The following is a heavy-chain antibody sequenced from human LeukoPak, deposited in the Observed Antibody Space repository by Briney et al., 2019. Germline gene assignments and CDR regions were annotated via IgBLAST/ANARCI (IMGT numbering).Heavy chain of an antibody. J-gene: IGHJ4*02. V-gene: IGHV5-51*01. D-gene: IGHD2-2*01. CDR3: ARRQYQLNKPPFDY. CDR1: GYSFTSYW. Sequence: GESLKISCKGSGYSFTSYWIGWVRQMPGKGLEWMGIIYPRDSDTKYSPSFRGQVTISAAKSINTAYLQWSSLQASDTAIYYCARRQYQLNKPPFDYWGQGTQVTVSS. CDR2: IYPRDSDT.